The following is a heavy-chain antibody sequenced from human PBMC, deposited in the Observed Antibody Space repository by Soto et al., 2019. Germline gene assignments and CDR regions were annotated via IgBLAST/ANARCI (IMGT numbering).Heavy chain of an antibody. CDR1: GFTFSSYA. CDR2: ISGSGGST. CDR3: AKGPGSSTSNDY. J-gene: IGHJ4*02. Sequence: GGSLRLSCAASGFTFSSYAMSWVRQAPGKGLEWVSAISGSGGSTYYADSVKGRFTISRDNSKNTLYLQMNSLRAEDMAVYYCAKGPGSSTSNDYWGQGTLVTVSS. D-gene: IGHD6-13*01. V-gene: IGHV3-23*01.